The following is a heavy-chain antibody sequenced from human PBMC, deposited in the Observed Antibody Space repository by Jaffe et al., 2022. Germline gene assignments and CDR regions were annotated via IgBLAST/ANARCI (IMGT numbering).Heavy chain of an antibody. Sequence: QVQLQESGPGLVKPSETLSLTCTVSGGSISSYYWSWIRQPPGKGLEWIGYIYYSGSTNYNPSLKSRVTISVDTSKNQFSLKLSSVTAADTAVYYCARYDPYGSGSYSRPMGFDYWGQGTLVTVSS. CDR3: ARYDPYGSGSYSRPMGFDY. CDR2: IYYSGST. D-gene: IGHD3-10*01. CDR1: GGSISSYY. V-gene: IGHV4-59*01. J-gene: IGHJ4*02.